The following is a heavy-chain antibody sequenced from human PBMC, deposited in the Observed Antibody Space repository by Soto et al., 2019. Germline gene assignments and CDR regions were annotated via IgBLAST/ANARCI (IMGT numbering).Heavy chain of an antibody. V-gene: IGHV1-3*01. CDR3: ARTYYDFLKGYSPNPYGY. Sequence: ASVKVSCKASGYTFTSYAIHWVRQAPGQRLEWMGWINAGNDNTKYSQKFHGRVTITRDTSASTAYMELNSLRSEDTAVYYCARTYYDFLKGYSPNPYGYWGEGTLVTVSS. D-gene: IGHD3-3*01. J-gene: IGHJ4*02. CDR1: GYTFTSYA. CDR2: INAGNDNT.